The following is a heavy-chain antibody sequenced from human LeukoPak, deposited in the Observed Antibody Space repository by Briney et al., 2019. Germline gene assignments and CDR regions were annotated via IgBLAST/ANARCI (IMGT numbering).Heavy chain of an antibody. CDR1: GGSISSYY. D-gene: IGHD3-9*01. CDR2: IYYSGST. J-gene: IGHJ4*02. V-gene: IGHV4-59*01. CDR3: ARTRYFDSPFDY. Sequence: SETLSLTCTVSGGSISSYYWSWIRQPPGKGLEWIGYIYYSGSTNYNPSLKSRVTISVDTSKNQFSLKLSSVTAADTAVYYCARTRYFDSPFDYWGQGTLVTVSS.